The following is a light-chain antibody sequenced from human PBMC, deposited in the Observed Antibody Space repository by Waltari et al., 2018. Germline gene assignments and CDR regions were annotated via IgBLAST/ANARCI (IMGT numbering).Light chain of an antibody. CDR3: QSYDDTTNQV. V-gene: IGLV6-57*04. J-gene: IGLJ3*02. CDR1: SGSIASYY. CDR2: EDD. Sequence: NFMLTQPHSVSESPGKTVTISCTRSSGSIASYYVQWYQQRPGSAPTTVIYEDDLSPSGVPGRFSGSIDSSSNAASLTISGLKTEDEADYYCQSYDDTTNQVFGGGTKLTV.